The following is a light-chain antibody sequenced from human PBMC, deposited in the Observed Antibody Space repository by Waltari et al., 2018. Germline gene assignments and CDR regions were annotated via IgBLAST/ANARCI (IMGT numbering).Light chain of an antibody. CDR2: AAS. J-gene: IGKJ1*01. V-gene: IGKV3-20*01. Sequence: VLTQSPGTLSLSPGERATLSCRASQSISKYLVWYQQRPGHAPRLLIYAASTRATGIPDRFSGSGLGTDFTLTISRLEPEDFAMYYCQNHERLPATFGQGTKVEIK. CDR3: QNHERLPAT. CDR1: QSISKY.